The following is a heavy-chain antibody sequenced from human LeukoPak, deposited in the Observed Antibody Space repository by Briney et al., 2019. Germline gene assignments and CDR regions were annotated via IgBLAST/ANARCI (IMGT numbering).Heavy chain of an antibody. Sequence: PGGSLTLTCAASGFTFSGSARHWPRQPPGQGLEWMGRINPNSGGTNYPQQFQGRVTMTRDTSISTAYMELSRLRSYDTAVYYCARDVQWWYTHLNWDYYMDVWGKGTTVTISS. V-gene: IGHV1-2*06. J-gene: IGHJ6*03. CDR3: ARDVQWWYTHLNWDYYMDV. CDR1: GFTFSGSA. D-gene: IGHD2-15*01. CDR2: INPNSGGT.